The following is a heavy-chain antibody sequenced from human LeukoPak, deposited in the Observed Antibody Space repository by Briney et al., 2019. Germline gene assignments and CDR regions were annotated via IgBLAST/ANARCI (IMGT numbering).Heavy chain of an antibody. CDR1: GGSITSSSYY. J-gene: IGHJ4*02. Sequence: PSETLSLTCTVSGGSITSSSYYWGWIRQPPGKGLQWIGSIYYSGSTYYNPSLKSRVTISVDTSKIQFSLKLSSVTAADTAVYYCARNWIVAAVRGTFDEWGQGTLVTVSS. CDR2: IYYSGST. V-gene: IGHV4-39*01. CDR3: ARNWIVAAVRGTFDE. D-gene: IGHD6-25*01.